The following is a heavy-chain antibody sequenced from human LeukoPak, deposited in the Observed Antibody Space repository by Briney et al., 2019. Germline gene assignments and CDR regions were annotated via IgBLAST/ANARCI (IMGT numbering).Heavy chain of an antibody. V-gene: IGHV3-48*01. Sequence: WGSLRLSCAASGFTFSSYSMNWVRQAPGKGLEWVSHISSSSSTIYYADSVKGRFTISRDNAKNSLYLQMNSLRAEDTAVYYCARDISGWVNWFDPWGQGTLVTVSS. J-gene: IGHJ5*02. CDR2: ISSSSSTI. D-gene: IGHD1-26*01. CDR3: ARDISGWVNWFDP. CDR1: GFTFSSYS.